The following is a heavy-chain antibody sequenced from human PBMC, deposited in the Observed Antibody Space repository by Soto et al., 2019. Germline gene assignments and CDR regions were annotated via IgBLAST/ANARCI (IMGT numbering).Heavy chain of an antibody. CDR2: VLHTGNT. CDR3: AREQYNWKI. D-gene: IGHD1-20*01. Sequence: LSLTCSVSGDSIRSYYWTWIRQPPGKGLQWIGYVLHTGNTNYNPSLKSRVTISEDASKNQVSLRLTSVTAADTAVYFCAREQYNWKIWGQGTLVTVSS. J-gene: IGHJ4*02. CDR1: GDSIRSYY. V-gene: IGHV4-59*01.